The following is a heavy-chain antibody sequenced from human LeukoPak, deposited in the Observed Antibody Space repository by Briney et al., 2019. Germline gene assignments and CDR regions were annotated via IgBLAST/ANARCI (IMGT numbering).Heavy chain of an antibody. J-gene: IGHJ4*02. CDR3: ARFEGSWYRGNYFDY. CDR1: GYSISSGYY. V-gene: IGHV4-38-2*01. D-gene: IGHD6-13*01. CDR2: IHHSGST. Sequence: SETLSLTCSVSGYSISSGYYWGWIRQPPGTGLEWIGSIHHSGSTYYNPSLKSRVTISVDTSKNQFSLKLSSVTAADTAVYYCARFEGSWYRGNYFDYWGQGTLVTVSS.